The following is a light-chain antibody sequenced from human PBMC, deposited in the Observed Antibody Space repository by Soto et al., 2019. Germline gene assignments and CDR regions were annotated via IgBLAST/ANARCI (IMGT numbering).Light chain of an antibody. CDR2: GAS. J-gene: IGKJ1*01. CDR3: QQYNNWPLT. CDR1: QSVTIY. V-gene: IGKV3D-15*01. Sequence: IVVTHSPAPLSVSPGERATLSCRASQSVTIYLAWYQQKPGQAPRLLIFGASTRATGIPARFSGSGSGTEFTLTISSLQSEDVGVYYCQQYNNWPLTFGQGTKVDIK.